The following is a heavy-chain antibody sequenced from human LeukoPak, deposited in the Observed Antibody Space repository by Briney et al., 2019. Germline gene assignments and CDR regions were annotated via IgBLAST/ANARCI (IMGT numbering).Heavy chain of an antibody. CDR1: GGSISSYY. CDR2: IYTSGST. J-gene: IGHJ5*02. CDR3: SRDRGITMIVTNWFDP. Sequence: SETLSLTCTVSGGSISSYYWSWIRQPAGKRLEWIGRIYTSGSTNYNPSLKSRVTMSVDTSKNQFSLKLSSVTAADTAVYFCSRDRGITMIVTNWFDPWGQGTLVTVSS. V-gene: IGHV4-4*07. D-gene: IGHD3-22*01.